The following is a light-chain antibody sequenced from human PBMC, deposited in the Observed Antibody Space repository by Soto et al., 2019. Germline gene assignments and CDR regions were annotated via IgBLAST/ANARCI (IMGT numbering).Light chain of an antibody. CDR2: AAS. CDR3: QQSYDTPLT. J-gene: IGKJ4*01. Sequence: DIQMTQSPVSLSASVGDRVTITCRASQTISRNLNWYQQKPGKAPKLLIFAASSSQSGVPLRFSGSGSGTDFTLTISSLQPEDFATYYCQQSYDTPLTFGGGTKVEIK. CDR1: QTISRN. V-gene: IGKV1-39*01.